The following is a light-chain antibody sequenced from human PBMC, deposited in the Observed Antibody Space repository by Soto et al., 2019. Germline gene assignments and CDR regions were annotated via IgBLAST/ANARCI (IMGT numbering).Light chain of an antibody. Sequence: EIVMTQSPATLSVSPGERATLSCRASQSVSSNLAWYHQKPGQAPRLLIYGASTRATGIPARFSGSGSGTEFTLTISSLQSEDFAVYYCQQCNNWPLTFGQGTRVEIK. J-gene: IGKJ1*01. CDR1: QSVSSN. CDR3: QQCNNWPLT. V-gene: IGKV3-15*01. CDR2: GAS.